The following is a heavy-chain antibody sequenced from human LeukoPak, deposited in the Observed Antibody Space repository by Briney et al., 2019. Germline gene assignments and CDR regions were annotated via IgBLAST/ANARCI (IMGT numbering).Heavy chain of an antibody. D-gene: IGHD6-13*01. J-gene: IGHJ4*02. CDR2: IYYSGST. CDR3: ARVNRGSSWPFDY. CDR1: GGSISSYY. Sequence: SETLSLTCTVSGGSISSYYWSWIRQPPGKGLEWIGYIYYSGSTNYNPSLKSRVTISVDMSKNQFSLKLSSVTAADTAVYYCARVNRGSSWPFDYWGQGTLVTVSS. V-gene: IGHV4-59*01.